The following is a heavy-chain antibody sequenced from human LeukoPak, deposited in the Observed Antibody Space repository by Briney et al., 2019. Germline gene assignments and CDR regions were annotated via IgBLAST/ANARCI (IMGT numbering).Heavy chain of an antibody. J-gene: IGHJ4*02. D-gene: IGHD6-19*01. CDR2: IYYSGST. CDR1: GGSISSYY. Sequence: SETLSLTCTVSGGSISSYYWSWIRQPPGKGLEWIGYIYYSGSTNYNPSLKSRVTISVDTSKNQFSLKLSSVTAADTAVYYCVRGGGYSSGLSYWGQGTLVTVSS. V-gene: IGHV4-59*01. CDR3: VRGGGYSSGLSY.